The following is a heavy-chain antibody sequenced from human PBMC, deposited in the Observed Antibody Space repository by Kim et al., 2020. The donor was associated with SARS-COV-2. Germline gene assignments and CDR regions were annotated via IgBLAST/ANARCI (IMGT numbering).Heavy chain of an antibody. CDR3: ASGKDGGGWHFDY. Sequence: SVKVSCKASGGTFSSYAISWVRQAPGQGLEWMGGIIPIFGTANYAQKFQGRVTITADESTSTAYMELSSLRSEDTAVYYCASGKDGGGWHFDYWGQGTLVTVSS. CDR2: IIPIFGTA. J-gene: IGHJ4*02. CDR1: GGTFSSYA. D-gene: IGHD6-19*01. V-gene: IGHV1-69*13.